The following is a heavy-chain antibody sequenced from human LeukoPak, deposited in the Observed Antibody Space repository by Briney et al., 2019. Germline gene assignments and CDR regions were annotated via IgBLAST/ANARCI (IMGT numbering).Heavy chain of an antibody. J-gene: IGHJ4*02. CDR3: ARGGIQVSGIDEFDY. Sequence: GGSLRLSCAASGFTFIDYDMHWVRQVIGKGLEWVSAIGIRGDTHYSGSVKGRFTISRENAESSLYLQMNSLRAEDTAVYYCARGGIQVSGIDEFDYWGQGALVTVSS. D-gene: IGHD6-19*01. V-gene: IGHV3-13*01. CDR2: IGIRGDT. CDR1: GFTFIDYD.